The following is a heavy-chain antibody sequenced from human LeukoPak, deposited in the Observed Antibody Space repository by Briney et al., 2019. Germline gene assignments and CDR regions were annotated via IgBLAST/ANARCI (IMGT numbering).Heavy chain of an antibody. CDR3: ARGGVGYSYGFDAFDI. Sequence: PGGSLRLSCAASGFTFSGYEMNWVRQAPGKGLEWVSYISSSGSTIYYADSVKGRFTISRDNAKNSLYLQMNSLRAEDTAVYYCARGGVGYSYGFDAFDIWGQGTMVTVSS. V-gene: IGHV3-48*03. CDR2: ISSSGSTI. J-gene: IGHJ3*02. D-gene: IGHD5-18*01. CDR1: GFTFSGYE.